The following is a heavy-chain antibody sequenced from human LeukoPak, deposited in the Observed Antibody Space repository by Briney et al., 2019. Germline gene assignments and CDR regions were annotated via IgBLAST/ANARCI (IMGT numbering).Heavy chain of an antibody. CDR1: GYTFTGYY. Sequence: DSGTDSCKAPGYTFTGYYIHWVRQAPGQGLEWMGWVNPDSGGTNFAQRFQGRVTMTRDTSISTAFMELNRLTSDDTAVYYCARDSTDRRAYYAPVYYWGQVTLVTVSS. D-gene: IGHD3-22*01. CDR2: VNPDSGGT. CDR3: ARDSTDRRAYYAPVYY. J-gene: IGHJ4*02. V-gene: IGHV1-2*02.